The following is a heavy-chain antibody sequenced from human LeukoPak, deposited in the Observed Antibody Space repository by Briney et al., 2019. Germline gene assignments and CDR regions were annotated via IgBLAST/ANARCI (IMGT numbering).Heavy chain of an antibody. CDR3: ARVRVAAAGNAFDY. CDR1: GFTFSSYG. CDR2: IWYDGSKT. J-gene: IGHJ4*02. D-gene: IGHD6-13*01. Sequence: GGSLRLSCATSGFTFSSYGMHWVRQAPGKGLEWVAIIWYDGSKTYYADSVKGRFTISRDKSKNTLYLQMNSLRVEDTAVYYCARVRVAAAGNAFDYWGQGTMVTVSS. V-gene: IGHV3-33*01.